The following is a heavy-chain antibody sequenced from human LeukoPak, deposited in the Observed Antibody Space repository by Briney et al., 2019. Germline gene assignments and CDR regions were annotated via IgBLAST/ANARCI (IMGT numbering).Heavy chain of an antibody. D-gene: IGHD6-13*01. CDR3: ARGSGSSSWYFSDY. CDR2: ISYDGSNE. Sequence: GGSLRLSCAASGFTFSSYAMHWVRQAPGKGLEWVAVISYDGSNEYYADSVKGRFTISRDNSKNTLYLQMNSLRAEGTAVYYCARGSGSSSWYFSDYWGQGTLVTVSS. J-gene: IGHJ4*02. V-gene: IGHV3-30-3*01. CDR1: GFTFSSYA.